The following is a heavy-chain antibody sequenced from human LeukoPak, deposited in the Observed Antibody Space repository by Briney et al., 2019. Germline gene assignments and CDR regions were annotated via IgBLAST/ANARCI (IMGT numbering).Heavy chain of an antibody. CDR2: IIPIFGTA. CDR1: GGTFSSYA. D-gene: IGHD3-22*01. V-gene: IGHV1-69*06. CDR3: ARSTYYYDSSGYYRKTPAIFNAFDI. J-gene: IGHJ3*02. Sequence: SVKVSYNASGGTFSSYAISWVRQAPGQGLEWMGGIIPIFGTANYAQKFQGRVTITADKSTSTAYMELSSLRSEDTAIYYCARSTYYYDSSGYYRKTPAIFNAFDIWGQGTMVTVSS.